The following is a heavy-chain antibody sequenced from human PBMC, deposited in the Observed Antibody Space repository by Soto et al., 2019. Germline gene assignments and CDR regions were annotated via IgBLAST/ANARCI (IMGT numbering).Heavy chain of an antibody. CDR1: GGSISSYY. CDR2: IYYRVST. J-gene: IGHJ6*02. V-gene: IGHV4-59*01. CDR3: ARDLYYYDSSGYMDV. Sequence: SETLSLTCTVSGGSISSYYWSWIRQPPGKGLEWIGYIYYRVSTNYNPSLKSRVTISVDTSKNQFSLKLSSVTAADTAVYYCARDLYYYDSSGYMDVWGQGTPVTVSS. D-gene: IGHD3-22*01.